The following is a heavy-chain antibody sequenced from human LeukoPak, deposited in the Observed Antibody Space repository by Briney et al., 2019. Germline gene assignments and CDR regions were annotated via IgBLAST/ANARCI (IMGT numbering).Heavy chain of an antibody. J-gene: IGHJ4*02. CDR2: ISSSSSYI. CDR1: GFTFSSYS. Sequence: GGSLRLSCAASGFTFSSYSMNWVRQAPGKGLEWVSSISSSSSYIYYTDSVKGRFTISRDNAKNSLYLQMNSLRAEDTAVYYCASLIVGATDYWGQGTLVTVSS. V-gene: IGHV3-21*01. D-gene: IGHD1-26*01. CDR3: ASLIVGATDY.